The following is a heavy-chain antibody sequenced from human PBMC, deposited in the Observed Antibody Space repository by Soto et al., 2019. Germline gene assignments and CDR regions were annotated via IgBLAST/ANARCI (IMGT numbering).Heavy chain of an antibody. Sequence: QVQLQESGPGLVKPSGTLSLTCAVSGGSISSSNWWSWVRQPPGKGLEGIGEIYHSGSTNYNPSLKSRVTISVDKSKNQFSLKLSSVTAADTAVYYCARNDFWSGYYYYYGMDVWGQGTTVTVSS. CDR2: IYHSGST. CDR1: GGSISSSNW. D-gene: IGHD3-3*01. J-gene: IGHJ6*02. V-gene: IGHV4-4*02. CDR3: ARNDFWSGYYYYYGMDV.